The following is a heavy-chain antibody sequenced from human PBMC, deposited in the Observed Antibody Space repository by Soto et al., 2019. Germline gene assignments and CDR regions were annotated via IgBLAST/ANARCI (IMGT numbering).Heavy chain of an antibody. CDR1: GGSISSSSYY. V-gene: IGHV4-39*01. D-gene: IGHD3-9*01. CDR3: ATNPTTDLTRPDY. J-gene: IGHJ4*02. Sequence: SETLSLTCTVSGGSISSSSYYWGWIRQPPGKGLEWIGSIYYSGSTYYNPSLKSRVTISVDTSKNQFSLKLSSVTAADTAVYYCATNPTTDLTRPDYWGQGTLVTVSS. CDR2: IYYSGST.